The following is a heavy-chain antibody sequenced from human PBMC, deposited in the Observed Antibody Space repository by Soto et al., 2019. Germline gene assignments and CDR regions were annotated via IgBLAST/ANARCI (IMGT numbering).Heavy chain of an antibody. CDR2: IYHSGNT. CDR1: GYSITNGYY. Sequence: NPSETPSLTCAVSGYSITNGYYWGCIRQPPGKGLEWIGSIYHSGNTYYNPSLKSRVTLSIDTSKNQFSLKLRSVTAADTAMYYCARVKLAGRGSFHDWGQGTLVTVYS. D-gene: IGHD3-3*02. J-gene: IGHJ4*02. V-gene: IGHV4-38-2*01. CDR3: ARVKLAGRGSFHD.